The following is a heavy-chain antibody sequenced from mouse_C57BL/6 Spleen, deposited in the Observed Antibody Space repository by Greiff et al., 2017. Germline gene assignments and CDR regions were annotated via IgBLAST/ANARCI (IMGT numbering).Heavy chain of an antibody. CDR1: GYSITSGYY. CDR3: AKGLLRESYWYFDV. J-gene: IGHJ1*03. CDR2: ISYDGSN. Sequence: DVKLQESGPGLVKPSQSLSLTCSVTGYSITSGYYWNWIRQFPGNKLEWMGYISYDGSNNYNPSLKNRISITRDTSKNQFFLKLNSVTTEDTATYYCAKGLLRESYWYFDVWGTGTTVTVSS. D-gene: IGHD1-1*01. V-gene: IGHV3-6*01.